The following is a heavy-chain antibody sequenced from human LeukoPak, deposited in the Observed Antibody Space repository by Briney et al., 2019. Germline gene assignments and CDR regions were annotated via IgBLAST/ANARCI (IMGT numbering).Heavy chain of an antibody. CDR1: GRSLGLGSYY. CDR3: AREFRGGGDSGIFDY. D-gene: IGHD4-23*01. Sequence: PSETLSLTCTVAGRSLGLGSYYWSWIRQPAGKGLEWFGRIYASRSTDYNPSHYNPSPRSRVTISVDTSKSQFSLKLSSLTAADTAVYYCAREFRGGGDSGIFDYWGLGTLVTVCS. V-gene: IGHV4-61*02. J-gene: IGHJ4*02. CDR2: IYASRS.